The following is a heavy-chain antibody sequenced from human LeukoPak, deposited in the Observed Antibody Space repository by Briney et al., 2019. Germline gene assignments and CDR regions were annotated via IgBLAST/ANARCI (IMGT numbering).Heavy chain of an antibody. J-gene: IGHJ6*03. CDR3: ARETHTSTWISYYYYYMDV. V-gene: IGHV3-11*01. CDR1: GFTLSDYY. Sequence: GGSLRLCCAVSGFTLSDYYMTWIRQAPGKGLEWVSCISNTGSPTYYADSVAGRFTISRDNAKNSLYLQMNSLRAEDTAVYYCARETHTSTWISYYYYYMDVWGKGTTVTVSS. CDR2: ISNTGSPT. D-gene: IGHD6-13*01.